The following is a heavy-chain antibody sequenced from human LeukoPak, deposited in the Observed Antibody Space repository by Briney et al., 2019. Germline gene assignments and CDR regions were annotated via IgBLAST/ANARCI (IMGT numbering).Heavy chain of an antibody. V-gene: IGHV4-59*01. D-gene: IGHD6-13*01. CDR1: GGSISSYY. Sequence: SETLSLTCTVSGGSISSYYWSWIRQPPGKGLEWIGYIYYSGSTNYNPSLKSRVTISVDTSKNQFSLKLSSVTAAGTAVYYCAGASSWYVFDSWGQGTLVTVSS. J-gene: IGHJ4*02. CDR3: AGASSWYVFDS. CDR2: IYYSGST.